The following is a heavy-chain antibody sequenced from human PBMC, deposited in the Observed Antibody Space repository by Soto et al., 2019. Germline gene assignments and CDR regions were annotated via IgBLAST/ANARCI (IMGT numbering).Heavy chain of an antibody. CDR3: ARDMGYCSGGSCSPDAFDI. CDR2: INWNGGST. Sequence: GGSLRLSCAASGFTFDDYGMSWVRQAPGKGLEWVSGINWNGGSTGYADSVKGRFTISRDNAKNSLYLQMNSLGAEDTALYHCARDMGYCSGGSCSPDAFDIWGQGTMVTVSS. CDR1: GFTFDDYG. J-gene: IGHJ3*02. V-gene: IGHV3-20*01. D-gene: IGHD2-15*01.